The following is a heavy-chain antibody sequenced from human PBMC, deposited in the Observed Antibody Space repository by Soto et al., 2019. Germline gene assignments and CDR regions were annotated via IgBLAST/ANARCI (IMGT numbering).Heavy chain of an antibody. CDR3: AREKGASSTSSNNYYYYYGMDV. J-gene: IGHJ6*02. CDR1: GGSIISGGYY. CDR2: IYYSGST. V-gene: IGHV4-31*03. Sequence: SETLSLTCTVAGGSIISGGYYWSWNRQHPGKGLEWIGYIYYSGSTYYNPSLKSRVTISVDTSKNQFSLKLSSVTAADTAVYYCAREKGASSTSSNNYYYYYGMDVWGQGTTVTVSS. D-gene: IGHD2-2*01.